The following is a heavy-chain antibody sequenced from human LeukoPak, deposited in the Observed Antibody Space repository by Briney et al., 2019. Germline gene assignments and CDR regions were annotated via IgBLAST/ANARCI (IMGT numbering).Heavy chain of an antibody. CDR3: VRHGIQCRSSDCYWATVRY. J-gene: IGHJ4*02. D-gene: IGHD2-21*02. Sequence: SETLSLTCAVSGYSISSGYYWGWIRQSPGKGREWIGSIYHGGSTYYNSSLKSRVTISVDTSKNQVSLKLSSVTAADTAVYYCVRHGIQCRSSDCYWATVRYWGQGTLVTVSS. CDR1: GYSISSGYY. V-gene: IGHV4-38-2*01. CDR2: IYHGGST.